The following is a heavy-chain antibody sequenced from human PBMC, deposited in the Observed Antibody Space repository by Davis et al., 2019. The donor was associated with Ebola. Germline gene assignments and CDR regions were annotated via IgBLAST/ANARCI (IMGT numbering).Heavy chain of an antibody. CDR3: VRGRALTYYYDSSGYYF. V-gene: IGHV1-2*04. CDR1: GYTFTGYY. CDR2: INPNSGGT. D-gene: IGHD3-22*01. J-gene: IGHJ4*02. Sequence: AASVKVSCKASGYTFTGYYMHWVRQATGQGLEWMGWINPNSGGTNYAQKFQGWVTMTRDTSISTAYMELSRLRSDDTAVYYCVRGRALTYYYDSSGYYFWGQGTLVTVSS.